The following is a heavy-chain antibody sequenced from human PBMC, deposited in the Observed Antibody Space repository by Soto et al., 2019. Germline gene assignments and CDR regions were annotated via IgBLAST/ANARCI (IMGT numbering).Heavy chain of an antibody. J-gene: IGHJ4*02. D-gene: IGHD4-17*01. Sequence: SETLSLTCAVCGGSFSGYYWSGIRQPPGKGLEWIGEINHSGSTNYNPSLKSRVTMSVDTSKNQFSLKLSSVTAADTAVYYCARTLGTYGDYEWWFDYWGQGTLVTVS. V-gene: IGHV4-34*01. CDR1: GGSFSGYY. CDR3: ARTLGTYGDYEWWFDY. CDR2: INHSGST.